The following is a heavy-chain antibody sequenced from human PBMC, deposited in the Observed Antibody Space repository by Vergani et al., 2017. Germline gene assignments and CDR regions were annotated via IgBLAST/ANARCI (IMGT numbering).Heavy chain of an antibody. CDR3: ARGGLLWFGELSDY. CDR1: GFTFSSYS. V-gene: IGHV3-21*01. D-gene: IGHD3-10*01. CDR2: ISSSSSYI. Sequence: EVQLVESGGGLVKPGGSLRLSCAASGFTFSSYSMNWVRQAPGKGLEWVSSISSSSSYIYYADSVKGRFTISRDTAKNSLYLQMNSLRAEDTAVYYCARGGLLWFGELSDYWGQGTLVTVSS. J-gene: IGHJ4*02.